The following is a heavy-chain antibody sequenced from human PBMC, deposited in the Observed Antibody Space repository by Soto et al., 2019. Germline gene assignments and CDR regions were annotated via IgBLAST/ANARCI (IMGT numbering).Heavy chain of an antibody. CDR2: IWYDGSNK. D-gene: IGHD6-25*01. CDR3: RRDKGGIAAADYYFDY. J-gene: IGHJ4*02. V-gene: IGHV3-33*01. CDR1: GFTFSSYG. Sequence: LRLSCAASGFTFSSYGMHWVRQAPGKGLEWVAVIWYDGSNKYYADSVKGRFTISRDNSKNTLYLQMTSLGAEDPAVYYCRRDKGGIAAADYYFDYGGRGTEVTVSS.